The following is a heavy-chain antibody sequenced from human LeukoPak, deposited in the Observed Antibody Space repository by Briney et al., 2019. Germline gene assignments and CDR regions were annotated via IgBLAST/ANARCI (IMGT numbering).Heavy chain of an antibody. Sequence: GGSLRLSCAASGFTFSDYYMSWVRQAPGKGLEWVSAISGSGGSTYYADSVKGRFTISRDNSKNTLYLQMNSLRAEDTAVYYCAKDPRGYYDSSGYYYHYWGQGTLVTVSS. J-gene: IGHJ4*02. CDR2: ISGSGGST. V-gene: IGHV3-23*01. D-gene: IGHD3-22*01. CDR3: AKDPRGYYDSSGYYYHY. CDR1: GFTFSDYY.